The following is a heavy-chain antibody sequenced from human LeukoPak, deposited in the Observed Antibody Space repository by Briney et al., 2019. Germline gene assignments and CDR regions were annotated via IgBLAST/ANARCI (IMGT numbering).Heavy chain of an antibody. CDR3: ARGRGSGWYRSSSYYFDY. Sequence: SVKVSCKASGYTFTSYGISWVRQAPGQGLEWMGGIIPIFGTANYAQKFQGRVTMTRDTSTSTVYMELSSLRSEDTAVYYCARGRGSGWYRSSSYYFDYWGQGTLVTVSS. V-gene: IGHV1-69*05. D-gene: IGHD6-19*01. CDR2: IIPIFGTA. J-gene: IGHJ4*02. CDR1: GYTFTSYG.